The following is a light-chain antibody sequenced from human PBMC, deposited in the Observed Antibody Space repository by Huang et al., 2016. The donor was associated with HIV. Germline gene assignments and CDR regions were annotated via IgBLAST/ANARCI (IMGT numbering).Light chain of an antibody. V-gene: IGKV1-39*01. J-gene: IGKJ2*01. CDR1: QTIDKY. Sequence: DIQMTQFPTSLSASVGDRVTITCRAGQTIDKYLNWYQQRSGGAPKLLIYGASSLQSGVPSRFSGRGSGTHFSLTINSLQPEDSATYYCQQSYRTPRTFGQGTKLEI. CDR3: QQSYRTPRT. CDR2: GAS.